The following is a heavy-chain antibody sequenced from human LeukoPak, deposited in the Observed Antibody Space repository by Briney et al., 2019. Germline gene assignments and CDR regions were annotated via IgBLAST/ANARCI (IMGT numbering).Heavy chain of an antibody. J-gene: IGHJ4*02. CDR2: IYHSGST. D-gene: IGHD4-17*01. CDR1: GGSISSGGYS. V-gene: IGHV4-30-2*01. Sequence: PSETLSLTCAVSGGSISSGGYSWSWIRQPPGKGLEWIGYIYHSGSTYYNPSLKSRVTISVDRSKNQFSLKLNSVTAADTAVYYCARMGNPATVTADYWGQGTLVTVSS. CDR3: ARMGNPATVTADY.